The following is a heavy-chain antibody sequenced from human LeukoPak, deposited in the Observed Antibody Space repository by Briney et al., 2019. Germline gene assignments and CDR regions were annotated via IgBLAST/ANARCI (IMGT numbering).Heavy chain of an antibody. CDR3: ARDDNWNDKPFDF. J-gene: IGHJ4*02. CDR1: GFNLRAYN. D-gene: IGHD1-20*01. V-gene: IGHV3-21*01. CDR2: ISISSSYI. Sequence: GGSLRLSCAASGFNLRAYNMNWVRQAPGKGLEWVSSISISSSYIYYADSVKGRFTISRDNAENSLYLQMHSLRVEDTALYYCARDDNWNDKPFDFWGQGTLVTVSS.